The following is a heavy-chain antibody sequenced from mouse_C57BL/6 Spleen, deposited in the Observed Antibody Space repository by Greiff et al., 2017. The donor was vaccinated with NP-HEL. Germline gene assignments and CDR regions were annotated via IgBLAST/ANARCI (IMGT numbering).Heavy chain of an antibody. V-gene: IGHV6-3*01. CDR2: IRLKSDNYAT. J-gene: IGHJ3*01. D-gene: IGHD2-5*01. CDR1: GFTFSNYW. Sequence: VHLVESGGGLVQPGGSMKLSCVASGFTFSNYWMNWVRQSPEKGLEWVAQIRLKSDNYATHYAESVKGRFTISRDDSKSSVYLQMNNLRAEDTGIYYCTAYYSNYVGFAYWGQGTLVTVSA. CDR3: TAYYSNYVGFAY.